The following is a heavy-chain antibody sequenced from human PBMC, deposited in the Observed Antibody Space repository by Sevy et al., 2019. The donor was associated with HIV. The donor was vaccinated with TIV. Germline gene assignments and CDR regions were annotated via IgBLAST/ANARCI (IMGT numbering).Heavy chain of an antibody. J-gene: IGHJ4*02. CDR3: ARAPRFDFWSGYYLDY. V-gene: IGHV4-59*01. CDR1: GGSISSYY. D-gene: IGHD3-3*01. Sequence: TLSLTCTVSGGSISSYYWSWIRQPPGKGLEWIGYIYYSGSTNYNPSLKSRVTISVDTSKNQFSLKLSSVTAADTAVYYCARAPRFDFWSGYYLDYWGQGTLVTVSS. CDR2: IYYSGST.